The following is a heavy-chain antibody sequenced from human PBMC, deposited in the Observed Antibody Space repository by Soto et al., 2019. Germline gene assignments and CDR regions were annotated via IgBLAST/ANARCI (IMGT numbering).Heavy chain of an antibody. Sequence: TRSLTSTVADESSSIRSYYWSWIRQPPGKGLEWIGSIYYSGSTYNNPSLRSRVSMSIDTSKDQFSLKLKSVTAADTALYFCARQRTSVVTQAYFDVWGPGSLVTVSS. CDR2: IYYSGST. CDR1: DESSSIRSYY. V-gene: IGHV4-39*01. CDR3: ARQRTSVVTQAYFDV. J-gene: IGHJ4*02. D-gene: IGHD2-21*02.